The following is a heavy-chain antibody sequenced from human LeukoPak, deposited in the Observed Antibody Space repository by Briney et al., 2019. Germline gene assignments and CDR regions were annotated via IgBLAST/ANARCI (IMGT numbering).Heavy chain of an antibody. Sequence: GGSLRLSCAASGFTFSSHSMNWVRQAPGKGLEWVSYISSSGSTIYYADSVKGRFTISRDNSKNTLYLQMNSLRAEDTAVYYCAKDSPGGSGWYGYPDYWGQGTLVTVSS. CDR1: GFTFSSHS. D-gene: IGHD6-19*01. J-gene: IGHJ4*02. CDR2: ISSSGSTI. V-gene: IGHV3-48*01. CDR3: AKDSPGGSGWYGYPDY.